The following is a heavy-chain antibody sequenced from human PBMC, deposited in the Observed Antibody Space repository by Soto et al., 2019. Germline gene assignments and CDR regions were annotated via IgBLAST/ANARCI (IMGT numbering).Heavy chain of an antibody. Sequence: EVQLVESGGGLVQPGGSLRLSCAASGFSISSYWMHWVRQAPGKGLVWVSRINTDGSSTSYADSVKGRFTTSRDNAKNTLYLQMNSLRAEDMAVYYCTRRLSVVGTSSFDYWGQGTLVTVSS. CDR2: INTDGSST. J-gene: IGHJ4*02. V-gene: IGHV3-74*01. CDR3: TRRLSVVGTSSFDY. D-gene: IGHD2-15*01. CDR1: GFSISSYW.